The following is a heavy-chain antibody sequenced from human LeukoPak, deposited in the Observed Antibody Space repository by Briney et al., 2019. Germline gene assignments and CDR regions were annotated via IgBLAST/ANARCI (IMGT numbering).Heavy chain of an antibody. CDR3: ARGGSDYGPFDY. CDR1: GFTFSSYA. Sequence: GGSLRLSCAASGFTFSSYAMHWVRQAPGKGLEWVAVISYDGSNKYYADSVKGRFTISRDNSKNTLYLQMNSLRAEDTVVYYCARGGSDYGPFDYWGQGTLVTVSS. D-gene: IGHD4-17*01. V-gene: IGHV3-30-3*01. J-gene: IGHJ4*02. CDR2: ISYDGSNK.